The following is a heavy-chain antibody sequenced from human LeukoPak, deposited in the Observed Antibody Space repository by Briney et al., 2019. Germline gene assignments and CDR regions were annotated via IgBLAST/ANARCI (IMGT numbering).Heavy chain of an antibody. D-gene: IGHD3-10*01. CDR1: GYTFTSYY. V-gene: IGHV1-46*01. CDR3: ARDSSPYGSGSYGYFDY. Sequence: ASVKVSCKASGYTFTSYYMHWVRQAPGQGLEWMGIINPSGGSTSYAQKFQGRVTMTRDTSTSTVYMELSSLRSEDTAVYYCARDSSPYGSGSYGYFDYWGQGTLVTVSS. CDR2: INPSGGST. J-gene: IGHJ4*02.